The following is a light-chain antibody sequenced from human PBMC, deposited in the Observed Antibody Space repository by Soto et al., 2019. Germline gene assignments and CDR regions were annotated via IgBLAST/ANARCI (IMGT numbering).Light chain of an antibody. CDR2: AAS. J-gene: IGKJ4*01. CDR3: QQSFSDPPLS. V-gene: IGKV1-39*01. CDR1: QSVTTY. Sequence: DIQLTQSPPSLSASVGDRVTITCRASQSVTTYLNWYQQKPGKAPKLLISAASSLRDGVPSRFSGSGSGTVFTLTINSLHPEDFATYYCQQSFSDPPLSFGGGTRVEVK.